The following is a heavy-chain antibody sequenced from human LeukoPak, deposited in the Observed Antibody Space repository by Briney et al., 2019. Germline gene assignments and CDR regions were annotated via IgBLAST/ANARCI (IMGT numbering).Heavy chain of an antibody. V-gene: IGHV4-59*01. CDR2: IYYSGST. D-gene: IGHD6-13*01. CDR3: ARLLPPYSSSVVNWFDP. Sequence: SETLSLTCTVSGDSISSYYWSWIRQPPGKGLEWIGYIYYSGSTDYNPSLKSRVTISVDTSKNQFFLKLSSVTAADTAVYYCARLLPPYSSSVVNWFDPWGQGTLVTVSS. CDR1: GDSISSYY. J-gene: IGHJ5*02.